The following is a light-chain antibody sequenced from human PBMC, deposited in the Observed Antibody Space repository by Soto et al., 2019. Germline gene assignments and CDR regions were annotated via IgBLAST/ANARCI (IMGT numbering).Light chain of an antibody. CDR2: RAS. J-gene: IGKJ1*01. CDR3: QQYKSPPWT. Sequence: DIQMTQSPPTLSASVGDRVTISCRASESLNNWLAWYQHKPGKAPKLLIYRASSLESGVPSRFSGSGSGTEFTLTISSLQPDDFATYYCQQYKSPPWTFGQGTKVEIK. V-gene: IGKV1-5*03. CDR1: ESLNNW.